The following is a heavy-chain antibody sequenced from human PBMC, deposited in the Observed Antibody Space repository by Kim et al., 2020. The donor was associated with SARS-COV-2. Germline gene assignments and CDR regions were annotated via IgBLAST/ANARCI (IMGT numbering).Heavy chain of an antibody. D-gene: IGHD2-15*01. CDR2: ISYDGSNK. CDR1: GFTFSSYG. J-gene: IGHJ4*03. V-gene: IGHV3-33*01. CDR3: ARRYCSGGSCYCDY. Sequence: GGSLRLSCAASGFTFSSYGMHWVRQAPGKGLEWVAVISYDGSNKYYADSVKGRFTVSRDNSKNTLYLQMNSLRAEDTAVYYCARRYCSGGSCYCDYWG.